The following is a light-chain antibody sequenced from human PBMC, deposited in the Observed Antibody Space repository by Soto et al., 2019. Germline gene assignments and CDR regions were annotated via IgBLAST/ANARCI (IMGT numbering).Light chain of an antibody. Sequence: QSVLTQSPSASASLGASVKLTCTLSSGHSSYTIAWHQQQPEKGPRYLMKVNSDGSHSKGDGISDRFSGSSSGAERYLTISSLQAEDEADYYCQTWGAGDVVFGGGTKLTVL. J-gene: IGLJ2*01. CDR2: VNSDGSH. CDR1: SGHSSYT. V-gene: IGLV4-69*01. CDR3: QTWGAGDVV.